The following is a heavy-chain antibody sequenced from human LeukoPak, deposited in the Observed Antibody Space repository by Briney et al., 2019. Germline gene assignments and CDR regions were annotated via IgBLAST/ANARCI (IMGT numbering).Heavy chain of an antibody. CDR1: GYTFTGYY. D-gene: IGHD3-3*01. Sequence: ASVKVSCKASGYTFTGYYMHWVRQAPGQGLECMGWINPNSGGTNYAQKFQGRVTMTRDTSISTAYMELRSLRSDDTAVYYCARSLEEWIVGWFDPWGQGTLVTVSS. J-gene: IGHJ5*02. V-gene: IGHV1-2*02. CDR2: INPNSGGT. CDR3: ARSLEEWIVGWFDP.